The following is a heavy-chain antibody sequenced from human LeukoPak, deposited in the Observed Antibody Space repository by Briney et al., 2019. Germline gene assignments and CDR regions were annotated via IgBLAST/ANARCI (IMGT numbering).Heavy chain of an antibody. D-gene: IGHD3-10*01. J-gene: IGHJ3*02. CDR2: INTNTGNP. CDR3: ARGMVVRGVMSYAFDI. Sequence: ASVKVSCKASGYTFTSYAMNWVRQAPGQGLEWMGWINTNTGNPTYAQGFTGRFVFSLDTSVSTAYLQISSLKAEDTAVYYCARGMVVRGVMSYAFDIWGQGTMVTVSS. V-gene: IGHV7-4-1*02. CDR1: GYTFTSYA.